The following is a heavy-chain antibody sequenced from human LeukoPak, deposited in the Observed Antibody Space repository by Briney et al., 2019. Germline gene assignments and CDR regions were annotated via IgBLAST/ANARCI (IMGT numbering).Heavy chain of an antibody. CDR3: ARSHRGAYYYYGMDV. Sequence: GGSLRLSCAASGFTFSGYWMTWVRQAPGSGLEWVSAIGPGGGATFYADSVKDRFTISRDNAKDTPFLQMNSLRAEDTAVYYCARSHRGAYYYYGMDVWGQGTTVTVSS. V-gene: IGHV3-23*01. CDR1: GFTFSGYW. CDR2: IGPGGGAT. J-gene: IGHJ6*02.